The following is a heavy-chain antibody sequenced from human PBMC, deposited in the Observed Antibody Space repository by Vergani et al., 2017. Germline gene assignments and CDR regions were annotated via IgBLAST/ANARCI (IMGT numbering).Heavy chain of an antibody. CDR3: GSGYDGSGSPEGFDI. Sequence: QVQLVESGGGVVQPGRSLRLSCAASGCTFSSYAMHWVRQAPGKGLEWVAVTSYDGSNKYYADSVKGRFTISRDNSKNTLYLQMNSLRAEDTAVYYCGSGYDGSGSPEGFDIWGQGTMVIVSS. CDR2: TSYDGSNK. D-gene: IGHD3-10*01. J-gene: IGHJ3*02. CDR1: GCTFSSYA. V-gene: IGHV3-30-3*01.